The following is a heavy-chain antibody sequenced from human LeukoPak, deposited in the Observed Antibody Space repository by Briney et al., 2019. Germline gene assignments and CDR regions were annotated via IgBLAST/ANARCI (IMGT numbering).Heavy chain of an antibody. CDR1: GYSFTSYW. J-gene: IGHJ4*02. CDR2: IYPGGSDT. V-gene: IGHV5-51*01. CDR3: ARWNSYERGGYPDY. Sequence: GESLKISCKGPGYSFTSYWIGGVRQMPGKGLEWMGIIYPGGSDTRYSPSFQGQVTISADKSNSPVYLKWSTLKASDTAMYYCARWNSYERGGYPDYWGQGTLVTVSS. D-gene: IGHD3-22*01.